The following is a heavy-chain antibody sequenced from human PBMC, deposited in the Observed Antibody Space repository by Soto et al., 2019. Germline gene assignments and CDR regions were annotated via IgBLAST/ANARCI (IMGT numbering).Heavy chain of an antibody. CDR2: IYYSGST. D-gene: IGHD4-17*01. CDR1: GGSISSYY. V-gene: IGHV4-59*01. J-gene: IGHJ4*02. CDR3: ARAAGDFYFDY. Sequence: QVQLQESGPGLVKPSETLPLTCTVSGGSISSYYWSWIRQPPGKGLEWIGSIYYSGSTNYNPSLKSRVTISVDTSKNQFSLKLSSVTAADTAVYYCARAAGDFYFDYWGQGTLVTVSS.